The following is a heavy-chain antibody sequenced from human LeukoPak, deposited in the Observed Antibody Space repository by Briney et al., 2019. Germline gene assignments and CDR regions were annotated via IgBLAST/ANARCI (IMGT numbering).Heavy chain of an antibody. V-gene: IGHV1-69*13. CDR1: GYTFTSYD. D-gene: IGHD6-19*01. Sequence: GASVKVSCKASGYTFTSYDISWVRQAPGQGLEWMGGIIPLFGKANYAQKFQGRVTITADEYTNTAYMELSSLRSEDTAVYYCAKLEHRYSSDWSPSDPTYYFDYWGQGTLVTVSS. CDR3: AKLEHRYSSDWSPSDPTYYFDY. CDR2: IIPLFGKA. J-gene: IGHJ4*02.